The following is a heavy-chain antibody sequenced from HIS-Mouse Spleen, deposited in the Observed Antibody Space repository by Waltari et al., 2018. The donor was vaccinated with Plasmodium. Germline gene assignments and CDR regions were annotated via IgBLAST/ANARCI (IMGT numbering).Heavy chain of an antibody. J-gene: IGHJ3*02. Sequence: QVQLVQSGAEVKKPGSSVTVSCKASVGTFSSSAISWVRQAPGQGLEWMGRIIPILGIANYAQKFQGRVTITADKSTSTAYMELSSLRSEDTAVYYCARMVGSYYAFDIWGQGTMVTVSS. D-gene: IGHD1-26*01. CDR2: IIPILGIA. CDR1: VGTFSSSA. CDR3: ARMVGSYYAFDI. V-gene: IGHV1-69*04.